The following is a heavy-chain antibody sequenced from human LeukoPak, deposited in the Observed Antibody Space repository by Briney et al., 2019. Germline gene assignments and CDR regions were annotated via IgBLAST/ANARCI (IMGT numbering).Heavy chain of an antibody. CDR1: GFIFNNYW. D-gene: IGHD6-13*01. J-gene: IGHJ6*03. V-gene: IGHV3-66*02. CDR2: IYSGGST. Sequence: GGSLRLSCEASGFIFNNYWMGWVRQAPGKGLEWVSVIYSGGSTYYADSVKGRFTISRDNSKNTLYLQMNSLRAEDTAVYYCARWAAAGTRYYYHYMDVWGKGTTVTVSS. CDR3: ARWAAAGTRYYYHYMDV.